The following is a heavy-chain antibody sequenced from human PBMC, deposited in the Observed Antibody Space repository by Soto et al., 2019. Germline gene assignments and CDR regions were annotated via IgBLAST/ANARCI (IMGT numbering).Heavy chain of an antibody. J-gene: IGHJ6*02. Sequence: QLQLQESGPGLVKPSATLSLTCSVSGASISSKSYYWAWIRQPPGKGLEWIGNIFYAGDTYYTPSLESRLTISVDLSQNQFSLRLSSVTAADTALYYCARLDRAYYGLDVWGQGATVLVSS. D-gene: IGHD3-9*01. CDR3: ARLDRAYYGLDV. CDR2: IFYAGDT. CDR1: GASISSKSYY. V-gene: IGHV4-39*01.